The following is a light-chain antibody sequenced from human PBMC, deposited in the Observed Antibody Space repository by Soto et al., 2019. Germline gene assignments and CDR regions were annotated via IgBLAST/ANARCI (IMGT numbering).Light chain of an antibody. CDR1: SIDIGPYDY. CDR3: SSYTRNTALV. V-gene: IGLV2-14*01. J-gene: IGLJ1*01. Sequence: QSALTQPASVSGSPGQSITISCTGTSIDIGPYDYVSWYQQHPGKAPKLMIYEVTNRPSGVSHRFSGSKSGSTASLTISGLQAEDEADYYCSSYTRNTALVFGSGTKLTVL. CDR2: EVT.